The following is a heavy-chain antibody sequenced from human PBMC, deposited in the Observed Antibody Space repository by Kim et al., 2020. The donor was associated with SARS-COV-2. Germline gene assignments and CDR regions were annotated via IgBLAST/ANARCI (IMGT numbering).Heavy chain of an antibody. D-gene: IGHD5-18*01. CDR3: ASMTTAMVISTNKGFDY. Sequence: LKSRVTISVDTSKNQFSLKLSSVTAADTAVYYCASMTTAMVISTNKGFDYWGQGTLVTVSS. J-gene: IGHJ4*02. V-gene: IGHV4-39*07.